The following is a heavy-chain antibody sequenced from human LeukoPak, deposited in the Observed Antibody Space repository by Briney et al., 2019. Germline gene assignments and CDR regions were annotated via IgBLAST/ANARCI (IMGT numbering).Heavy chain of an antibody. CDR1: GGSIRSSSFY. D-gene: IGHD1-14*01. Sequence: PSETLSLTCSVSGGSIRSSSFYWGWIRQPPGKGLEWIGNIYYSETTYYSPSLRSRVAMSVDTSKSQFSLRLRSVSAEDTAVYYCATPRIGGPGIDFWGLGTLVTVSS. CDR2: IYYSETT. CDR3: ATPRIGGPGIDF. J-gene: IGHJ4*02. V-gene: IGHV4-39*01.